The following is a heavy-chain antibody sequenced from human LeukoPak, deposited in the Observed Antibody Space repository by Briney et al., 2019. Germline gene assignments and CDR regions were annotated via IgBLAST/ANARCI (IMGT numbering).Heavy chain of an antibody. Sequence: GGSLRLSCAASGFTFSSYAMSWVRQAPGKGLEWVSAISGSGGSTYYADSVRGRFTISRDNSKNTLYLQMNSLRAEDTAVYYCAKARWLQSTPADYWGQGTLVTVSS. J-gene: IGHJ4*02. V-gene: IGHV3-23*01. CDR3: AKARWLQSTPADY. CDR2: ISGSGGST. CDR1: GFTFSSYA. D-gene: IGHD5-24*01.